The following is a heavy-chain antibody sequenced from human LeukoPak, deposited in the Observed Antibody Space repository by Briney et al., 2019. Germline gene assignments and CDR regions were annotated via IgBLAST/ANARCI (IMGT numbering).Heavy chain of an antibody. CDR2: ISSDESGK. V-gene: IGHV3-30*10. J-gene: IGHJ4*02. D-gene: IGHD3/OR15-3a*01. CDR3: ASGLDYLNYFDY. Sequence: GGSLRLSCAASGFIFSGYAMHWVRQAPGKGLNWVAVISSDESGKYYTESVKGRFTISRDNSKNTLYLQMNSLRAEDTAVYYCASGLDYLNYFDYWGQGTLVTVSS. CDR1: GFIFSGYA.